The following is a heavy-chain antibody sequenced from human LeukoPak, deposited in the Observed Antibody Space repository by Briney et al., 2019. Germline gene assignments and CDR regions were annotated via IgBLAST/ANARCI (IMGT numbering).Heavy chain of an antibody. CDR3: ARDLSGSDEEVY. Sequence: ASVKVSCKASGYTFTSYYMHWVRQAPGQGLEWMGIINPSGGSTNYAQKFQGRVTITADKSTSTAYMELSSLRSEDTAVYYCARDLSGSDEEVYWGQGTLVTVSS. J-gene: IGHJ4*02. CDR2: INPSGGST. D-gene: IGHD1-26*01. V-gene: IGHV1-46*01. CDR1: GYTFTSYY.